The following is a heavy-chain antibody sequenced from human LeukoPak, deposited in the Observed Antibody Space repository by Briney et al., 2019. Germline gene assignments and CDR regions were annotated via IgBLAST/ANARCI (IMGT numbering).Heavy chain of an antibody. Sequence: SETLSLTCTVSGGSISSSSYYWGWIRQPPGKGLEWIGYIYYSGSTNYNPSLKSRVTISVDTSKNQFSLKLSSVTAADTAVYYCARHPGRSLWFGELLAPRFDYWGQGTLVTVSS. CDR2: IYYSGST. CDR1: GGSISSSSYY. J-gene: IGHJ4*02. CDR3: ARHPGRSLWFGELLAPRFDY. D-gene: IGHD3-10*01. V-gene: IGHV4-61*05.